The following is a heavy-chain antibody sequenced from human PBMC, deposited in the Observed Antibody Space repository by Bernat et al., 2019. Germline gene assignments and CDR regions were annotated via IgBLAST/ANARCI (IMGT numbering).Heavy chain of an antibody. CDR1: GYTFINYG. J-gene: IGHJ5*01. Sequence: QVQLLQSGTDVKKPGASLRVSCKASGYTFINYGITWVRQAPGQGLEWMGWINPYNGNTNYAQTVQGRVTMTTDTSTGTAYMEMTSLRSDDTAVYYCAAAPSQVPAANIWFDPWGQGTLVTVSS. V-gene: IGHV1-18*01. CDR3: AAAPSQVPAANIWFDP. D-gene: IGHD2-2*01. CDR2: INPYNGNT.